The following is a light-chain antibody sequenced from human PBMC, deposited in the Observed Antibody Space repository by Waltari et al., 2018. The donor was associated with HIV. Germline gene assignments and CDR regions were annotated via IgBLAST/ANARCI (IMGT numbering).Light chain of an antibody. Sequence: EFVFTPSPATLSFSPVDRPPLPCRASQSVSNYLAWYQQKTGQAPRLLIYDASNRATGIPARFSASGSGTDFTLTISSLQPEDFAFYYCHQRSTWPRTFGQGTKVEIK. CDR3: HQRSTWPRT. J-gene: IGKJ1*01. V-gene: IGKV3-11*01. CDR2: DAS. CDR1: QSVSNY.